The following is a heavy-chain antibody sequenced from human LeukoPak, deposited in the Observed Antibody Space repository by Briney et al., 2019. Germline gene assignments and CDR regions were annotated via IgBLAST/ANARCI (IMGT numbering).Heavy chain of an antibody. V-gene: IGHV1-2*02. J-gene: IGHJ4*02. Sequence: ASVKVSCKASGYTFTDYYLHWVRQAPGQGFEWMGWINPNSGDTNYAQKFQGRVTMTRDTSISTAHIEMSRLRSDDTAVYYCARANFLYCSSTTCLFDYWGQGTLVTVSS. CDR2: INPNSGDT. CDR1: GYTFTDYY. CDR3: ARANFLYCSSTTCLFDY. D-gene: IGHD2-2*01.